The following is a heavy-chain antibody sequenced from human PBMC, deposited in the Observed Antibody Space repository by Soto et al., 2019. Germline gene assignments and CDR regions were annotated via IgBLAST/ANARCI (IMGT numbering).Heavy chain of an antibody. D-gene: IGHD3-3*01. CDR1: GDSVSSDTTA. J-gene: IGHJ4*02. CDR3: AKSGTIFGLVTGFLDY. V-gene: IGHV6-1*01. CDR2: TYYRSKWYS. Sequence: QVQMQQSGPGLVKPSQTLSLTCAISGDSVSSDTTAWNWIRQSPSRGLEWLGRTYYRSKWYSDYAVSLXSXXXIXXDTSKNQFSLQLNSVTPEDTAVYYCAKSGTIFGLVTGFLDYWGQGTLVTVSS.